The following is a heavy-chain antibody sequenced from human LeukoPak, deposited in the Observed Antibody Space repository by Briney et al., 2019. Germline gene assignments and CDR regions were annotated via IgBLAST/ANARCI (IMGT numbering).Heavy chain of an antibody. CDR1: GGSISSGDYY. D-gene: IGHD3-22*01. V-gene: IGHV4-30-4*02. CDR2: IYYSGST. J-gene: IGHJ5*02. Sequence: PSETLSLTCTVSGGSISSGDYYWSWIRQPPGKGLEWIGYIYYSGSTYYNPSLKSRVTISVDTSKNQFSLKLSSVTAADAAVYYCARTVYYDSSGYHPWGQGTLVTVSS. CDR3: ARTVYYDSSGYHP.